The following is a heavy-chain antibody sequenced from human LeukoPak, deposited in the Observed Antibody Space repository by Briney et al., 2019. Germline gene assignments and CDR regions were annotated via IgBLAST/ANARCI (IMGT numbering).Heavy chain of an antibody. CDR3: AELGITMIGGV. D-gene: IGHD3-10*02. CDR2: ISSSSSYI. V-gene: IGHV3-21*01. Sequence: GGSLRLSCAGSAFTFSSYSMNWVRQAPGKGLEWVSSISSSSSYIYYADSVKGRFTISRDNTKNSLYLQMNSLRAEDTAVYYCAELGITMIGGVWGKGTTVTISS. J-gene: IGHJ6*04. CDR1: AFTFSSYS.